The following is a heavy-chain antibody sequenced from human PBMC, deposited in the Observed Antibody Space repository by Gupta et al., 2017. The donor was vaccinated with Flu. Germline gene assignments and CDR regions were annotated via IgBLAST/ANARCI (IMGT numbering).Heavy chain of an antibody. CDR2: IIPIFGTA. Sequence: VRQAPGQGFEWMGGIIPIFGTANYAQKFQGRVTITADESTSTAYMELSSLRSEDTAVYYCARGPLSVYYFDYWGQGTLVTVSS. J-gene: IGHJ4*02. V-gene: IGHV1-69*01. CDR3: ARGPLSVYYFDY.